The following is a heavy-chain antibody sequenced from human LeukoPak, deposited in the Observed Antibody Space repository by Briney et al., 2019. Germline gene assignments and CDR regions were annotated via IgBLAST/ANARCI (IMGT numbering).Heavy chain of an antibody. CDR2: INWNGRST. Sequence: GGSLRLSCAASGFTFDDYGLSWVRQAPGKGLEWVSGINWNGRSTNYADSLKGRFTISRDNAKNSLYLQMNSLRAEDTALYYCARGSINPDDYWGQGTLVTVSS. CDR1: GFTFDDYG. V-gene: IGHV3-20*04. D-gene: IGHD1-14*01. CDR3: ARGSINPDDY. J-gene: IGHJ4*02.